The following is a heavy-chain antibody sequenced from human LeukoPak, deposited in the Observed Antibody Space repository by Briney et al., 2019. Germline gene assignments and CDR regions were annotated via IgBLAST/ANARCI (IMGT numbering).Heavy chain of an antibody. V-gene: IGHV4-30-2*01. D-gene: IGHD1-26*01. CDR1: GGAINSGANY. CDR3: VGERVGAPSTFFDP. Sequence: PSETLSLTCSVSGGAINSGANYWNWIRQPPGKGLEWIGSVDHSGSTYYKSSLKSRVTISVDKSKNQFSVKLGSVTAADTAVYYCVGERVGAPSTFFDPWGQGLLVIVSS. CDR2: VDHSGST. J-gene: IGHJ5*02.